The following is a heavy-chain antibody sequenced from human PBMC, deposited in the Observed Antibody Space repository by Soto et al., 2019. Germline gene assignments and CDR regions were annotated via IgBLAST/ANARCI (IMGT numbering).Heavy chain of an antibody. J-gene: IGHJ6*03. D-gene: IGHD3-3*01. Sequence: QVQLQESGPGLVKPSETLSLTCTVPGGSISSYYWSWIRQPPGKGLEWIGYIYYSGSTNYNPSLKSRVTISVDTPKNQFSLKLSSVTAADTAVYYCARHGHVRFLEWLPTHYYYYMDVWGKGTTVTVSS. CDR3: ARHGHVRFLEWLPTHYYYYMDV. V-gene: IGHV4-59*08. CDR1: GGSISSYY. CDR2: IYYSGST.